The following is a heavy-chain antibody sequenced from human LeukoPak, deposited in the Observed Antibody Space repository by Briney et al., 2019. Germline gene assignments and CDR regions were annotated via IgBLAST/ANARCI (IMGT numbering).Heavy chain of an antibody. CDR2: IYTSGST. Sequence: PSETLSLTCTVSGGSISSGSYYWSWIRQPAGKGLEWIGRIYTSGSTNYNPSLKSRVTISVDTSKNQFSLKLSSVTAADTAVYYCARTGADNGGNSGHAFDIWGQGTMVTVSS. D-gene: IGHD4-23*01. CDR1: GGSISSGSYY. J-gene: IGHJ3*02. V-gene: IGHV4-61*02. CDR3: ARTGADNGGNSGHAFDI.